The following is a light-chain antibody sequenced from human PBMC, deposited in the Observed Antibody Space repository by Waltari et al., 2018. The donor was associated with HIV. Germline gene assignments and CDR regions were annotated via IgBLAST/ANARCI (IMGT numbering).Light chain of an antibody. V-gene: IGKV1-27*01. CDR1: QAISNN. CDR2: GAT. Sequence: DIQMTQPPSSLSASVGDRVTITCRASQAISNNLAWYQQKPGKGPKPLIYGATPLQSGVPSRFSGSGSGTDFTLTISSLQPDDVATYYCQNYNSAPPTFGQGTRLDIK. CDR3: QNYNSAPPT. J-gene: IGKJ5*01.